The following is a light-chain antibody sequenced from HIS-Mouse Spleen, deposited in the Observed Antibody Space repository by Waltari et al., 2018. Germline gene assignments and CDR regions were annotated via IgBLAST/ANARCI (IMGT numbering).Light chain of an antibody. J-gene: IGKJ2*01. Sequence: DIQLTQSPSFLSASVGDRVTITCRASQGISSYLAWYQQKPGKDPKLLIYAASTLQSGVSSRFSGSGSGTEFTLTISSLQPEDFATYYCQQLNSYPYTFGQGTKLEIK. V-gene: IGKV1-9*01. CDR1: QGISSY. CDR2: AAS. CDR3: QQLNSYPYT.